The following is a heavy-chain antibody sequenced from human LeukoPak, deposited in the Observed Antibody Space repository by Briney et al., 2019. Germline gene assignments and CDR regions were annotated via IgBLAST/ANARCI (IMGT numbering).Heavy chain of an antibody. D-gene: IGHD4-17*01. CDR1: GFTFSSYA. J-gene: IGHJ6*03. CDR3: ARGENGDYLFYYYYHMDV. Sequence: GGSLRLSCAASGFTFSSYAMHWVRQAPGKGLEWVAVISYDGTYKYYADSVKGRFTISRDNAKNSLYLQMNSLRAEDTAVYYCARGENGDYLFYYYYHMDVWGKGTTVTISS. CDR2: ISYDGTYK. V-gene: IGHV3-30*04.